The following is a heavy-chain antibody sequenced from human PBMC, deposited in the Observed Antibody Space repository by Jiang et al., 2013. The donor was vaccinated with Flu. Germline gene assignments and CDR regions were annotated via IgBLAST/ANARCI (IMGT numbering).Heavy chain of an antibody. CDR1: GGSISSYY. CDR3: ARYVPPERIFGVVTYYYYYGMDV. V-gene: IGHV4-59*01. D-gene: IGHD3-3*01. J-gene: IGHJ6*02. CDR2: IYYSGST. Sequence: KPSETLSLTCTVSGGSISSYYWSWIRQPPGKGLEWIGYIYYSGSTNYNPSLKSRVTISVDTSKNQFSLKLSSVTAADTAVYYCARYVPPERIFGVVTYYYYYGMDVWGQGTTVTVSS.